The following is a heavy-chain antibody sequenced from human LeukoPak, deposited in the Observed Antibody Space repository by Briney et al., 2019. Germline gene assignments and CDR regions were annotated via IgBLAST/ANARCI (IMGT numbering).Heavy chain of an antibody. CDR3: ARCSGGSTYHSDDY. J-gene: IGHJ4*01. D-gene: IGHD2-15*01. CDR1: GFTVTSSH. V-gene: IGHV3-66*01. Sequence: PGGSLRLSCAASGFTVTSSHMNWVRQAPGKGLEWVSVISTGGTTHYADSVKGRFIISRDNSKNTLYLQMNSLRVEDTAVYYCARCSGGSTYHSDDYWGQEPWSPSPQ. CDR2: ISTGGTT.